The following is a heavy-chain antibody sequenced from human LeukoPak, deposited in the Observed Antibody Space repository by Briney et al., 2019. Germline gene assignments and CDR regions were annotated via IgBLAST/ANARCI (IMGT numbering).Heavy chain of an antibody. V-gene: IGHV3-11*01. CDR1: GFNFSDYY. D-gene: IGHD3-9*01. CDR3: VRGKRRYDS. Sequence: PGGSLRLSCAASGFNFSDYYMSWIRQAPGSGLEWVSYLSNRAYSTYYAVSVKGGFTISRDNAKNSLYLQMNSLRVEDTAVCFCVRGKRRYDSWGQGTLVTVSS. CDR2: LSNRAYST. J-gene: IGHJ4*02.